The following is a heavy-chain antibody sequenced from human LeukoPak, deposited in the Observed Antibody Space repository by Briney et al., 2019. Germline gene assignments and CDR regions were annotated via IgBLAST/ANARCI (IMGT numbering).Heavy chain of an antibody. D-gene: IGHD2/OR15-2a*01. CDR2: INSDGSWT. V-gene: IGHV3-74*01. Sequence: GGSLRLSCAASGVTFSSHWMHWARQVPGKGLVWVSHINSDGSWTSYADSVKGRFTISKDNAKNTVYLQMNSLRAEDTAVYYCVSFYETYWGRGTLVTVSS. J-gene: IGHJ4*02. CDR1: GVTFSSHW. CDR3: VSFYETY.